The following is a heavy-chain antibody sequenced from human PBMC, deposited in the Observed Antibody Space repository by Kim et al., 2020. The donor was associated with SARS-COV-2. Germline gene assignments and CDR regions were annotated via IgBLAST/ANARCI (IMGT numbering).Heavy chain of an antibody. CDR2: IKYDGSQK. D-gene: IGHD4-17*01. CDR1: LFPFNTSF. V-gene: IGHV3-7*01. Sequence: SLILSFSSSLFPFNTSFLIFFLQAPGQGLEWVGNIKYDGSQKSYVGSVKGRFTISRDNAKNLLYLQMNSLRAEDTAVYYCVRDPEGDYGFDYWGQGTLVSVSS. J-gene: IGHJ4*02. CDR3: VRDPEGDYGFDY.